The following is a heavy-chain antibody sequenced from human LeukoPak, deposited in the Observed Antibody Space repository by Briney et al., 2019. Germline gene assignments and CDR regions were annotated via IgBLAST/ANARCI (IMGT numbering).Heavy chain of an antibody. CDR2: IYYSGST. J-gene: IGHJ4*02. CDR1: GGSISSSSYY. Sequence: SETLSLTCTVSGGSISSSSYYWGWIRQPPGKGLEWIGSIYYSGSTYYNPSLKSRVTISVDTSKNQFSLKLSSVTAADTAVYYCARHADGSGWYYFDYWGQGTLVTVSS. CDR3: ARHADGSGWYYFDY. V-gene: IGHV4-39*01. D-gene: IGHD6-19*01.